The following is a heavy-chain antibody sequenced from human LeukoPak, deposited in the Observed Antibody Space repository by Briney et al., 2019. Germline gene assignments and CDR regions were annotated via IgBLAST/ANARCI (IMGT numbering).Heavy chain of an antibody. CDR1: GGSIRNSSFY. D-gene: IGHD3-10*01. Sequence: PSETLSLTCAVSGGSIRNSSFYWGWIRQAPGKGLEWVSAISGSGGSTYYADSVKGRFTISRDNSKNTLYLQMNSLRAEDTAVYYCAGSYGSGTYYLDYWGQGTLVTVSS. V-gene: IGHV3-23*01. J-gene: IGHJ4*02. CDR3: AGSYGSGTYYLDY. CDR2: ISGSGGST.